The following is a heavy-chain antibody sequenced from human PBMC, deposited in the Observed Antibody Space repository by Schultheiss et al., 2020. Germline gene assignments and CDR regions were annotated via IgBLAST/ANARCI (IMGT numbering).Heavy chain of an antibody. D-gene: IGHD4-23*01. CDR1: GGSISSSSFY. J-gene: IGHJ4*02. CDR2: ISSSGRT. CDR3: ARGYDYGGNRPFDY. Sequence: SETLSLTCAVSGGSISSSSFYWGWIRQPPGKGLEWIGCISSSGRTFNSPSLKSRVTLSVDRSKNQFSLELSSVTAADTAVYYCARGYDYGGNRPFDYWGQGTLVTVSS. V-gene: IGHV4-39*01.